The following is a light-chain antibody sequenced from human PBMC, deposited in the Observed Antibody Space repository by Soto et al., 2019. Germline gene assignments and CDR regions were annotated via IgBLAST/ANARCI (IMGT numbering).Light chain of an antibody. CDR3: QQYGSSPQT. J-gene: IGKJ2*01. CDR1: QSVDSNY. Sequence: EIVLTQSPGTLSLSPGERATLSCRASQSVDSNYFAWYQHKPGQAPMLLIYGASSRATGIPDRFSGGGSGTDFTLTISRLEPEDFVVYYCQQYGSSPQTFGQGTKLEIK. V-gene: IGKV3-20*01. CDR2: GAS.